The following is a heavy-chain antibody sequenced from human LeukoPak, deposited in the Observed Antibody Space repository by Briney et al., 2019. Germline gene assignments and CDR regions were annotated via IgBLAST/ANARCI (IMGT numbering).Heavy chain of an antibody. Sequence: SETPSLTCTVSGDSISSSSYYWGWVRQPPGKGLEWIGSISYSGSPYCSPSLRGRVTITVDTSKNQFALSLSSVTAADTSVYYCTREDGVWGQGTTVTVSS. J-gene: IGHJ6*02. CDR3: TREDGV. CDR2: ISYSGSP. CDR1: GDSISSSSYY. V-gene: IGHV4-39*01.